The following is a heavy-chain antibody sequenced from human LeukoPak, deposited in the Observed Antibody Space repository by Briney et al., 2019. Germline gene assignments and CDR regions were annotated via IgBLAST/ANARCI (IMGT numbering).Heavy chain of an antibody. CDR3: ARGIRWFGESSY. CDR2: INHSGST. Sequence: SETLSLTCAVYGGSFSGYYWSWIRQPPGKGLEWIGEINHSGSTNYNPSLKSRVTISVDTSKNQFSLKLSSVTAADTAVYYCARGIRWFGESSYWGQGTLVTVSS. CDR1: GGSFSGYY. V-gene: IGHV4-34*01. J-gene: IGHJ4*02. D-gene: IGHD3-10*01.